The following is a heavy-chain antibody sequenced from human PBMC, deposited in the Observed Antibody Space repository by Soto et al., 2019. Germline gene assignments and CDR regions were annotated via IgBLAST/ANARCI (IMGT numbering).Heavy chain of an antibody. D-gene: IGHD3-10*01. CDR2: IYPGDSET. Sequence: GESRKISCKGSGHSFVTHWIGWVRQMPGKDLEWMGIIYPGDSETRYSPAFQGQVTISADKSITTAYLQWSSLKASDTAMYYCARLRYYYGSGSLDYWGQGTLVTVSS. CDR3: ARLRYYYGSGSLDY. V-gene: IGHV5-51*01. CDR1: GHSFVTHW. J-gene: IGHJ4*02.